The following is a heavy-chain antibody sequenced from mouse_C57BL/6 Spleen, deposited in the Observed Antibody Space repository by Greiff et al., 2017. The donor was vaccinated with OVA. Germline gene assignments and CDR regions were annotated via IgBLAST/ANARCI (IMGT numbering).Heavy chain of an antibody. CDR3: ARDGGDYEGY. V-gene: IGHV1-4*01. D-gene: IGHD2-4*01. Sequence: VQLQQSGAELARPGASVKMSCKASGYTFTSYMMHWVKQRPGQGLEWIGYINPSSGYTTYNQKFKDKATLTADKSSSPAYMQLSSLTSEDSAVYYCARDGGDYEGYWGQGTTLTVSS. J-gene: IGHJ2*01. CDR1: GYTFTSYM. CDR2: INPSSGYT.